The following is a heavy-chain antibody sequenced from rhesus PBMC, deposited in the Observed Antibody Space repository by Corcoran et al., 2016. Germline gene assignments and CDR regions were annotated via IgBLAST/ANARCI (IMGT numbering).Heavy chain of an antibody. Sequence: EVQLVQSGAEVKRPGEALKISCKTSGYSFTSSWISWVSQMPGKGLVWMGAIDPSDSATRYTPACQGHVTFASDKSVSTAYLQWSRLKDSDTATYYCAKVCNSKFGLVMVGLDSWGQGVVVTVSS. CDR1: GYSFTSSW. CDR3: AKVCNSKFGLVMVGLDS. D-gene: IGHD3-3*01. CDR2: IDPSDSAT. J-gene: IGHJ6*01. V-gene: IGHV5-20*01.